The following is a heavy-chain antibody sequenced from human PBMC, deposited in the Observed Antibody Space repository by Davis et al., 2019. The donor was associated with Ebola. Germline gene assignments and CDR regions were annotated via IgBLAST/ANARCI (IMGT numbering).Heavy chain of an antibody. Sequence: GSLRLSCAVYGGSLRGHYWSWFRQLPGKGLEWFGEINHSGTTNYDPSLKSRVTISVDTSKNQFSLKVTSVTAADTAVCYCARLEITMGQGVLIDATDFDYGGKGSRVTVSS. V-gene: IGHV4-34*01. CDR2: INHSGTT. CDR1: GGSLRGHY. J-gene: IGHJ4*02. CDR3: ARLEITMGQGVLIDATDFDY. D-gene: IGHD3-10*01.